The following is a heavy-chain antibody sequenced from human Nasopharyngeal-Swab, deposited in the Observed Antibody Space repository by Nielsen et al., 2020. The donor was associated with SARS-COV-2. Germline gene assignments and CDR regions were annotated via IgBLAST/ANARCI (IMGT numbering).Heavy chain of an antibody. Sequence: SETLSLTCTVSGGSITSSRHRWGWIRQPPGKGLEWIGQILVNRYTEYHPSVRGRITVYADTSDTSFSLRLNSVTAADTAVYYCARLDPFGSEDKWGQGTLVTVSS. J-gene: IGHJ4*02. CDR3: ARLDPFGSEDK. D-gene: IGHD3-3*01. CDR1: GGSITSSRHR. V-gene: IGHV4-39*02. CDR2: ILVNRYT.